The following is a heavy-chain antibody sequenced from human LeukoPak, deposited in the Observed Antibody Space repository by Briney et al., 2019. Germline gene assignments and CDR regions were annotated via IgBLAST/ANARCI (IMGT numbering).Heavy chain of an antibody. CDR1: GYTFTSYW. V-gene: IGHV5-51*01. CDR2: IYPGDSDT. J-gene: IGHJ4*02. D-gene: IGHD5-24*01. CDR3: ARRRDGYNYYFDY. Sequence: GESLKISCKGSGYTFTSYWIGWVRQMPGKGLEWMGLIYPGDSDTKYSPSLQGQVTISADKSISTAYLQWSSLKASDTAMYYCARRRDGYNYYFDYWGQGTLVTVSS.